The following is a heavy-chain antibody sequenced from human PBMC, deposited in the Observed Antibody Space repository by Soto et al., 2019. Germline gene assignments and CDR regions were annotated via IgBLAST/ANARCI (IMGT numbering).Heavy chain of an antibody. J-gene: IGHJ5*02. CDR1: GGSISSYY. Sequence: SETLSLTCTVSGGSISSYYWSWIRQPPGKRLEWIGYIYYSGSTNYNPSLKSRVTISVDTSKNQFSLKLSSVTAADTAVYYCGRAEYYYGSGPLGFDPWGQGTLVTVSS. D-gene: IGHD3-10*01. V-gene: IGHV4-59*01. CDR2: IYYSGST. CDR3: GRAEYYYGSGPLGFDP.